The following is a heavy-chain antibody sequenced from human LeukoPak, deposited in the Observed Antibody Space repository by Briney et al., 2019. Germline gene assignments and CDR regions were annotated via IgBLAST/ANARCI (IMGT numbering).Heavy chain of an antibody. J-gene: IGHJ4*02. Sequence: GASVKVSCKASGGTFSSYAISWVRQAPGQGLEWMGGIIPIFGTANYAQKFQGRVTITADKSTSTAYMELSSLRSEDTAVYYCARDRGSSGYDEGLLYYFDYWGQGTLVTVSS. CDR2: IIPIFGTA. V-gene: IGHV1-69*06. CDR3: ARDRGSSGYDEGLLYYFDY. CDR1: GGTFSSYA. D-gene: IGHD3-22*01.